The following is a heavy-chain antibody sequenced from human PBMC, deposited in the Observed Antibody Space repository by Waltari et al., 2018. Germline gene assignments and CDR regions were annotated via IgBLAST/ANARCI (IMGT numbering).Heavy chain of an antibody. Sequence: MGGIIPILGIANYAQKFQGRVTITADKSTSTAYMELSSLRSEDTAVYYCVRDSPRITMIVVGYYGMDVWGQGTTVTVSS. CDR3: VRDSPRITMIVVGYYGMDV. D-gene: IGHD3-22*01. J-gene: IGHJ6*02. V-gene: IGHV1-69*10. CDR2: IIPILGIA.